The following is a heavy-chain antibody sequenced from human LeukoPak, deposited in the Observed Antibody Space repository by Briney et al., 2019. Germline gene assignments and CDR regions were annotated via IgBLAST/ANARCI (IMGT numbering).Heavy chain of an antibody. V-gene: IGHV4-4*07. Sequence: SETLSPTCTVSGGSISSYYWSWIRQPAGKGLEWIGRINTSGSTKYNPSLKSRVSMSVGTSKNQFSLKLTSVTAADTAMYYCARDFGTSGYYGDAFDIWGQGTMVTVSS. D-gene: IGHD3-22*01. CDR2: INTSGST. J-gene: IGHJ3*02. CDR3: ARDFGTSGYYGDAFDI. CDR1: GGSISSYY.